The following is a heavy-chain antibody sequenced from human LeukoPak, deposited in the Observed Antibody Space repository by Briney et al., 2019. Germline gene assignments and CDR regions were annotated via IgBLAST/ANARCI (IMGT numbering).Heavy chain of an antibody. D-gene: IGHD6-13*01. J-gene: IGHJ4*02. Sequence: AASVKVSCKASGGTFSSYSISWVRQAPGQGLEWMGRIIPIYKTTNYAPKFQGRVTFSTDESTTTAYMELSSLRSEDTAVYYCASTHSSIAAAGTFNYWGQGTLVTVSS. CDR3: ASTHSSIAAAGTFNY. CDR2: IIPIYKTT. CDR1: GGTFSSYS. V-gene: IGHV1-69*05.